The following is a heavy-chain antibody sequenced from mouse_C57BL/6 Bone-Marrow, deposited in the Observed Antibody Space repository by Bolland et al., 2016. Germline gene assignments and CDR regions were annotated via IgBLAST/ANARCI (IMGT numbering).Heavy chain of an antibody. CDR2: SYT. J-gene: IGHJ3*01. Sequence: SYTYYPDSVKGRFTISRDNAKNTLYLQMSSLKSEDTAMYYCARPYWFAYWGQGTLV. CDR3: ARPYWFAY. V-gene: IGHV5-6*01.